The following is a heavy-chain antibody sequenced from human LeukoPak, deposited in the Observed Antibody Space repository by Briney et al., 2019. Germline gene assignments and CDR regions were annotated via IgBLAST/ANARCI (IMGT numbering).Heavy chain of an antibody. CDR2: INPSGGST. Sequence: ASVKVSCKASGYTFTSYYMHWVRQAPGQGLGWMGIINPSGGSTSYAQKFQGRVTITRDTSTSTVYMELSSLRSEDTAVYYCARDVLTTNYYYYMDVWGKGTTVTISS. D-gene: IGHD1-1*01. CDR3: ARDVLTTNYYYYMDV. J-gene: IGHJ6*03. V-gene: IGHV1-46*01. CDR1: GYTFTSYY.